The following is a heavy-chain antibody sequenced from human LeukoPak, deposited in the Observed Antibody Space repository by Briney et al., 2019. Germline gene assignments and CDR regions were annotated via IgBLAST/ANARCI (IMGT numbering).Heavy chain of an antibody. D-gene: IGHD3-22*01. CDR1: GFTFDDYA. J-gene: IGHJ6*02. Sequence: PSGRSLRLSCAASGFTFDDYAMHWVRQAPGKGLEWVSGISWNSGSIGYADSVEGRFTISRDNAKNSLYLQMNSLRAEDTALYYCAKSTFGSGYPYYYGMDVWGQGTTVTVSS. CDR3: AKSTFGSGYPYYYGMDV. CDR2: ISWNSGSI. V-gene: IGHV3-9*01.